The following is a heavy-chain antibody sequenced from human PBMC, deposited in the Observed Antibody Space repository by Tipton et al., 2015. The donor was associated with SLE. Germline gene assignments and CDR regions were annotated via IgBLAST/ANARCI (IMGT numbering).Heavy chain of an antibody. CDR1: GYSISSGYY. D-gene: IGHD5-18*01. CDR3: ARHDVNSAMAVDY. Sequence: TLSLTCSVSGYSISSGYYWGWIRQSPGKGLEWIGSMYHSGSTHYNPSLRSRVSISVDTSKNQFSLRLDSVTAGDTAVYYCARHDVNSAMAVDYWSQGILVTVSS. V-gene: IGHV4-38-2*02. CDR2: MYHSGST. J-gene: IGHJ4*02.